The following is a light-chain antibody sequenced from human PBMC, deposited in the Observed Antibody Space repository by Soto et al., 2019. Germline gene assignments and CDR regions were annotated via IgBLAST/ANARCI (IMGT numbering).Light chain of an antibody. CDR2: GAS. CDR3: QQYGSSIT. CDR1: QSVSSTY. V-gene: IGKV3-20*01. J-gene: IGKJ5*01. Sequence: VVLTQSPGTLSLSPGERATLSCRASQSVSSTYLAWYQHKPGQAPRLLIYGASSRATGIPDRFSGSGSGTDFTLTISRLEPEDFAAYYCQQYGSSITFGQGTRLEIK.